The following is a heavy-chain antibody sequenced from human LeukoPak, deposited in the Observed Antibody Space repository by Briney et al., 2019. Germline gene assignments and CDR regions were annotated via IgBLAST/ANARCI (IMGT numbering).Heavy chain of an antibody. Sequence: GASVKVSCNASGYTFTTYGISSVPQSPGQGLKWMRWINAYNVNTNYAQKIQGRVTMTTDPSTSTAYMELRSLRSADTAVYYCERDLIREAVAGTGVDYWGQGTLVTVYS. D-gene: IGHD6-19*01. J-gene: IGHJ4*02. V-gene: IGHV1-18*01. CDR3: ERDLIREAVAGTGVDY. CDR2: INAYNVNT. CDR1: GYTFTTYG.